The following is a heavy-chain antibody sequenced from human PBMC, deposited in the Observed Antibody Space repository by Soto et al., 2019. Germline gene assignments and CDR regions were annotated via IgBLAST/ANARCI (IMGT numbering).Heavy chain of an antibody. J-gene: IGHJ5*02. D-gene: IGHD6-25*01. CDR1: GGSISGYY. CDR3: ARGGVAARKGRWFDP. CDR2: IHYSGST. Sequence: QVQLQESGPGLVKPSETLSLTCTVSGGSISGYYWGWIRQPPGKGLEWIGYIHYSGSTNYNPSLRSRVTISVDTPKNQFSLKVNSMTAADTAIYYCARGGVAARKGRWFDPGGQGTLVTVSS. V-gene: IGHV4-59*01.